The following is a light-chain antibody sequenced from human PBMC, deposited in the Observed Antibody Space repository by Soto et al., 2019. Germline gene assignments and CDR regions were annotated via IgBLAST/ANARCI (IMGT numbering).Light chain of an antibody. CDR1: QSVSRY. CDR3: QQYGNSPIT. J-gene: IGKJ5*01. V-gene: IGKV3-20*01. CDR2: GAS. Sequence: PGERATLSCRASQSVSRYLAWYQQKPGQAPRLLIDGASSRATGVPDRFSGTGSGTDFTLTISRLEPEDFAVFYCQQYGNSPITFGQGTRLEI.